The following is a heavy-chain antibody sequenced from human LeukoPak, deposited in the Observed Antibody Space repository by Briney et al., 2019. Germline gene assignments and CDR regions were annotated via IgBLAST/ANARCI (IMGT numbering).Heavy chain of an antibody. D-gene: IGHD3-22*01. CDR2: INPSGRI. Sequence: PSETLSLTCAVYGGSFSGYYWTWIRQAPGKGLEWIGEINPSGRISYNPSLKSRLTISVDASKNQFSRNLRSLTAADTAVDYCARGRQEVSMIVVVMTAVSYYLDVWGKGTTVTVS. J-gene: IGHJ6*03. CDR3: ARGRQEVSMIVVVMTAVSYYLDV. V-gene: IGHV4-34*01. CDR1: GGSFSGYY.